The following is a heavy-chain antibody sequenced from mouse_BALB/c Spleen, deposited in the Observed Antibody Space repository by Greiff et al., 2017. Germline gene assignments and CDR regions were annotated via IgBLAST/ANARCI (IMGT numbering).Heavy chain of an antibody. D-gene: IGHD5-5*01. CDR1: GYTFTSYW. V-gene: IGHV1-7*01. Sequence: QVQLQQSGAELAKPGASVKMSCKASGYTFTSYWMHWVKQRPGQGLEWIGYINPSTGYTEYNQKFKDKATLTADKSSSTAYMQLSSLTSEDSAVYYCARERDYRGWFAYWGQGTLVTVSA. J-gene: IGHJ3*01. CDR3: ARERDYRGWFAY. CDR2: INPSTGYT.